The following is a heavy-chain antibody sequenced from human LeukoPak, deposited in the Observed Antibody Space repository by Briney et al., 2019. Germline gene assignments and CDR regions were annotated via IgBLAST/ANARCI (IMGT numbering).Heavy chain of an antibody. Sequence: GRALRLSCVASGFTFSSYAMHWVRQAPGKGLEWVAVISYDGSNKYYADSVKGRFTISRDHSKNTLYLQMNSLRAEDTAVYYCARDPGYSYGCDYWGQGTLVTVSS. J-gene: IGHJ4*02. V-gene: IGHV3-30*04. CDR3: ARDPGYSYGCDY. CDR1: GFTFSSYA. CDR2: ISYDGSNK. D-gene: IGHD5-18*01.